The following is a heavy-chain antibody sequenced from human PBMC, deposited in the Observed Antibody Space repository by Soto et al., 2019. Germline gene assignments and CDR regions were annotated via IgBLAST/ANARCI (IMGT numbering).Heavy chain of an antibody. J-gene: IGHJ4*02. CDR3: AKENRRGYCSGGICYGYFDY. D-gene: IGHD2-15*01. V-gene: IGHV3-23*01. CDR1: GFTFSNYA. CDR2: ISGSGDST. Sequence: EVQLLESGGGLVQPGGSLRLSCTASGFTFSNYAMSWVRQAPGKGLEWVSTISGSGDSTNYADSVKGQFAISRDNSNNMLYVQMDSLRVEDTAVYYCAKENRRGYCSGGICYGYFDYWGQGTLATVSS.